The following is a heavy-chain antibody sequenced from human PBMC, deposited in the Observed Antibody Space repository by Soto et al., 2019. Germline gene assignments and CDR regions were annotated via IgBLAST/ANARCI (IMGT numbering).Heavy chain of an antibody. D-gene: IGHD6-13*01. Sequence: QVQLVESGGGVVQPGRSLRLSCAASGFTFSSYGMHWVRQAPGKGLEWVAVIWYDGSNKYYADSVKGRFTISRDNSKNTLYLQMNSLRAEDSAVYYCARGHSSSWYIPTYYYYGMDVWGQGTTVSVSS. J-gene: IGHJ6*02. CDR2: IWYDGSNK. CDR3: ARGHSSSWYIPTYYYYGMDV. V-gene: IGHV3-33*01. CDR1: GFTFSSYG.